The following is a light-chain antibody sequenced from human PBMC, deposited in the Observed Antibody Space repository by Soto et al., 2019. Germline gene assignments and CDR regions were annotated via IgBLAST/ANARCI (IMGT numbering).Light chain of an antibody. CDR2: AAS. CDR3: QQTHSIPPT. CDR1: HIVDTS. J-gene: IGKJ2*01. V-gene: IGKV1-39*01. Sequence: DIQMTQSPSSLSASVGDRFTVTCRTSHIVDTSLNWYQQKPGKAPKLLIYAASSVQSGVPARLSGSGSATFFTLTIHNLQPDDFATYFCQQTHSIPPTFGPGTKVDIK.